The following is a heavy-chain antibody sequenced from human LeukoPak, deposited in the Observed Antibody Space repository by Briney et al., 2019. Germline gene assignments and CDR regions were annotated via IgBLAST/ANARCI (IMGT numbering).Heavy chain of an antibody. V-gene: IGHV1-69*13. D-gene: IGHD2-2*01. CDR3: ARGDIVVVPAAAQGAFDI. CDR2: IIPIFGTA. CDR1: GGTFSSYA. Sequence: SVKVSCKASGGTFSSYAISWVRQAPGQGLEWMGEIIPIFGTANYAQKFQGRVTITADESTSTAYMELSSLRSEDTAVYYCARGDIVVVPAAAQGAFDIWGQGTMVTVSS. J-gene: IGHJ3*02.